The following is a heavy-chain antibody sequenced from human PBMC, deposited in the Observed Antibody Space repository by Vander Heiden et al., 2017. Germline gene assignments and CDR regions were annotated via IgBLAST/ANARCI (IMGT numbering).Heavy chain of an antibody. CDR2: IKSKTEGGTT. CDR1: GFTFSNAW. Sequence: EVQLVESGGGLVKPGGSLRPSCAASGFTFSNAWMNWVRQAPGKGLEWVGRIKSKTEGGTTDYAAPVKGRFTISRDDSKNTLYMKMNSLKTEDTAVDYCTTDSRDDYWGQGTLVTVYS. CDR3: TTDSRDDY. V-gene: IGHV3-15*07. J-gene: IGHJ4*02.